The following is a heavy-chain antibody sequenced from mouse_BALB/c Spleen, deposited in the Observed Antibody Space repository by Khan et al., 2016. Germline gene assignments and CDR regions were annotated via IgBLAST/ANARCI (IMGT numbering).Heavy chain of an antibody. Sequence: EVELVESGGDLVKPGGSLNLSCAASGFTFSTYGMPWVRQTPDKRLEWVATISSGGSYPYYPDIVTGRVTISRDNAENTLYMQMSSRKSEDTAMGYCARQNRCAGGFAYWGQGTLVTVSA. CDR3: ARQNRCAGGFAY. CDR1: GFTFSTYG. D-gene: IGHD2-14*01. CDR2: ISSGGSYP. J-gene: IGHJ3*01. V-gene: IGHV5-6*01.